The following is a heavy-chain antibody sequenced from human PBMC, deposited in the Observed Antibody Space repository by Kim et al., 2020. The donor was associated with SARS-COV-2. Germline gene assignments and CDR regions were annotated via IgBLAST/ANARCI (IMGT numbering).Heavy chain of an antibody. CDR1: GFTFSSYD. CDR3: AGDTPGLDF. Sequence: GGSLRLSCAASGFTFSSYDMHWVRQATGKGLEWVSAIGTAGSTNYYADSERRLITTTENAKNTMLHQKINILGADTAADYYAGDTPGLDFWG. D-gene: IGHD2-15*01. CDR2: IGTAGSTN. V-gene: IGHV3-13*04. J-gene: IGHJ6*02.